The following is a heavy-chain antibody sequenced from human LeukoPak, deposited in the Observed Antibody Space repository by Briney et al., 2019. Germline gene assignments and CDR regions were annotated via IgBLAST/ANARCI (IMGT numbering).Heavy chain of an antibody. CDR3: ARLGGGHYDYYYYYMDV. D-gene: IGHD3-3*01. CDR2: ISSSGSSN. V-gene: IGHV3-11*01. J-gene: IGHJ6*03. CDR1: GFTFSDYY. Sequence: AGGSLRLSCAASGFTFSDYYMSWIRPAPEKGLECVSYISSSGSSNYYADSVKGRFTISRDNAKNSLYLQMNTLRAEDTAVYYCARLGGGHYDYYYYYMDVWGKGTTVTVSS.